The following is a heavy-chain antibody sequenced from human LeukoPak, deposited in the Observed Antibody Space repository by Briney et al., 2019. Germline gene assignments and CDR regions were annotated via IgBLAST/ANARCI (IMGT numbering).Heavy chain of an antibody. V-gene: IGHV4-38-2*02. CDR2: MYHSGST. Sequence: SETLSLTCTVSGYSISSGYYWGWIRRPPGKGLEWIGTMYHSGSTYYSPSLKSRVTISIDTSKNHFSLKLSSVTAADTAVYYCAGSYDISPRYWGQGTLVTVSS. CDR3: AGSYDISPRY. J-gene: IGHJ4*02. CDR1: GYSISSGYY. D-gene: IGHD3-9*01.